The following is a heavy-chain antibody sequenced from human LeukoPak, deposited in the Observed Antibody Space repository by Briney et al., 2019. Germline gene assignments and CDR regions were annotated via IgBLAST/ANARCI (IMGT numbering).Heavy chain of an antibody. D-gene: IGHD1-26*01. CDR3: ARDRVGATIDY. V-gene: IGHV1-18*01. J-gene: IGHJ4*02. CDR2: ISAYNGNT. Sequence: ASVNVSCKPSGYTFTSYGIRWVRQAPGQGLEWMGWISAYNGNTNYAQKLQGRVTMTTDTSTNTAYMELRGLRSDDTAVYYCARDRVGATIDYWGQGTLVTVSS. CDR1: GYTFTSYG.